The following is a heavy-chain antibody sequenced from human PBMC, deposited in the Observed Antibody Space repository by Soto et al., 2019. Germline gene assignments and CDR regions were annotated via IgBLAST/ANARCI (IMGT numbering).Heavy chain of an antibody. CDR3: ARLTRILYMEV. CDR1: GYSFTSYW. V-gene: IGHV5-51*01. Sequence: LGECLKISCRGAGYSFTSYWIVCVPQMPGKGLEWMGIIYPGDSDTRYSPSFQGQVTISADKSIRTAYLQWSSLKASDTAMYYCARLTRILYMEVWGKGTTVTVSS. CDR2: IYPGDSDT. J-gene: IGHJ6*03.